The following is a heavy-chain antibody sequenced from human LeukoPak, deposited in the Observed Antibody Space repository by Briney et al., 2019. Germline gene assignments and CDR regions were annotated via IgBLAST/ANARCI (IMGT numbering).Heavy chain of an antibody. J-gene: IGHJ6*02. CDR2: ISSSGSTI. CDR3: ARVGSRDYGDYDYYYYGTDV. V-gene: IGHV3-48*03. CDR1: GFTFSSYE. Sequence: GGSLRLSCAASGFTFSSYEMNWVRQAPGKGLEWVSYISSSGSTIYYADSVKGRFTISRDNAKNSLYLQMNSLRAEDTAVYYCARVGSRDYGDYDYYYYGTDVRGQGTTVTVSS. D-gene: IGHD4-17*01.